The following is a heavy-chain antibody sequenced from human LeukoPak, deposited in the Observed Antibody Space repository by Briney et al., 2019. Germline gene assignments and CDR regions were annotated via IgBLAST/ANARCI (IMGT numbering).Heavy chain of an antibody. Sequence: SETLSLTCAVSGGSIRNYYWSWIRQPPGKGLEWIGYIYYVGSPNENPSPKSRVTISVDTSKNQFSLKLSAVPAADTAVYYCARVRHYYHYMDVWGKGTTVTVSS. V-gene: IGHV4-59*01. CDR3: ARVRHYYHYMDV. D-gene: IGHD3-22*01. CDR1: GGSIRNYY. CDR2: IYYVGSP. J-gene: IGHJ6*03.